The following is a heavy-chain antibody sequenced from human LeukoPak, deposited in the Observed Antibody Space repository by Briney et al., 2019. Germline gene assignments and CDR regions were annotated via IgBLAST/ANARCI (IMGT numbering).Heavy chain of an antibody. D-gene: IGHD5-18*01. J-gene: IGHJ2*01. Sequence: GGSLRLSCAASGFTFSSYGMHWVRQAPGKGLEWVAVISYDGSNKYYADSVKGRFTISRDNSKNTLYLQMNSLRAEDTAVYYCAKEGYSYGSIWYFDLWGRGTLVTVSS. CDR1: GFTFSSYG. V-gene: IGHV3-30*18. CDR2: ISYDGSNK. CDR3: AKEGYSYGSIWYFDL.